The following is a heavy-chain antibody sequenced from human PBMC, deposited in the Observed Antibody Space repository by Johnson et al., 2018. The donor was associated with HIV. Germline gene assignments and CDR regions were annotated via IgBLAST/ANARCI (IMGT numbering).Heavy chain of an antibody. CDR3: ARGKSSGWYGSGKGYAFDI. CDR1: GFPFSSYG. D-gene: IGHD6-19*01. J-gene: IGHJ3*02. Sequence: VQLVESGGGVVQPGRSLRLSCTASGFPFSSYGMHWVRQAPGRGLEWVAVMRYDGSNKYYADSGKGRCTISSDNSKNTLYLQRNSLRVEDTAVYYCARGKSSGWYGSGKGYAFDIWGQGTMVTVSS. CDR2: MRYDGSNK. V-gene: IGHV3-33*01.